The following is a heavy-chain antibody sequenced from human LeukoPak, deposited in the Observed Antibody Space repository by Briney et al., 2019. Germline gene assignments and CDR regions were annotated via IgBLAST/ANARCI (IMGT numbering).Heavy chain of an antibody. CDR3: ASRGGDGNPHDY. Sequence: GGSLRLSCAASGFTFSDYYMSWVRQAPGKGLEWVSAIRDSGGRIYHADSVKGRFTISRDNSKNTLFLQMNSLRAEDTAVYYCASRGGDGNPHDYWGQGTLVTVSS. CDR1: GFTFSDYY. CDR2: IRDSGGRI. V-gene: IGHV3-23*01. J-gene: IGHJ4*02. D-gene: IGHD3-16*01.